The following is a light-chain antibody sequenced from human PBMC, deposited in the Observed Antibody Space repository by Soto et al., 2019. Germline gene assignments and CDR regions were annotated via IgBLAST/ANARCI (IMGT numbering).Light chain of an antibody. CDR3: HQYDSYST. CDR1: QSIRSW. Sequence: DIQMTQFPSTLSASVGEGVTITCRASQSIRSWLAWYQQKPGKAPNLLIYKASSLPSGVPSRFSGSGYGTEFPITISRLPPDVIASYYYHQYDSYSTFGGGTKVQIK. J-gene: IGKJ4*01. V-gene: IGKV1-5*03. CDR2: KAS.